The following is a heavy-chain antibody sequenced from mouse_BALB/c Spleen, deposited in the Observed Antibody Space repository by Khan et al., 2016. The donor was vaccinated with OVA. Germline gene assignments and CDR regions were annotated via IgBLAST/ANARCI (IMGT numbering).Heavy chain of an antibody. CDR3: ARSVTITTVVATDFDY. D-gene: IGHD1-1*01. V-gene: IGHV3-2*02. Sequence: EVQLQESGPGLVKPSQSLSLTCTVTGYSITSDYAWNWIRQFPGNKLEWMGYISYSGRTSYNPSLKSRIPITRDTSKNQFFLPLNSVTTEYTATYYCARSVTITTVVATDFDYWGQGTTLTVSA. CDR2: ISYSGRT. CDR1: GYSITSDYA. J-gene: IGHJ2*01.